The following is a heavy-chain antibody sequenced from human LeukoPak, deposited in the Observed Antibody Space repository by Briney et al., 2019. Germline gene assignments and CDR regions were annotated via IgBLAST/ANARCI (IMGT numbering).Heavy chain of an antibody. V-gene: IGHV4-59*01. CDR1: GGSISSYY. CDR3: ARENRRDGYNLGGAFDI. Sequence: SETLSLTCTVSGGSISSYYWSWIRQPPGKGLEWIGYIYYSGSTNYNPSLKSRVTISVDTSKNQFSLKLSSVTAADTAVYYCARENRRDGYNLGGAFDIWGQGTMVTVSS. CDR2: IYYSGST. D-gene: IGHD5-24*01. J-gene: IGHJ3*02.